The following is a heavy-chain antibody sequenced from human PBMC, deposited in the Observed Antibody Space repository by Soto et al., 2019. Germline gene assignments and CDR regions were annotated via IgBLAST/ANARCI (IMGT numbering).Heavy chain of an antibody. V-gene: IGHV3-66*01. D-gene: IGHD5-18*01. CDR2: IYSGGST. Sequence: GGSLRLSCAASGFTVSSNYMSWVRQAPGKGLEWVSVIYSGGSTYYADSVKGRFTISRDNSKNTLYLQMNSLRAEDTAVYYCARAGYSYGTGAFDIWGQGTMVNVSS. CDR3: ARAGYSYGTGAFDI. J-gene: IGHJ3*02. CDR1: GFTVSSNY.